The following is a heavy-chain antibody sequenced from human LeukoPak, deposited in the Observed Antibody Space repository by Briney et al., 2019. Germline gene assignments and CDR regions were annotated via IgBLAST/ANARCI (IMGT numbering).Heavy chain of an antibody. D-gene: IGHD3-22*01. V-gene: IGHV3-23*01. CDR2: ISGSGGST. Sequence: RSGGSLRLSCAASGFTFSSYAMSWVRQAPGKGLEWVSAISGSGGSTYYADSVKGRFTISRDNSKNTLYLQMNSLRAEDTALYYCAKEDYYDSSGSDFDYWGQGTLVTVSS. J-gene: IGHJ4*02. CDR3: AKEDYYDSSGSDFDY. CDR1: GFTFSSYA.